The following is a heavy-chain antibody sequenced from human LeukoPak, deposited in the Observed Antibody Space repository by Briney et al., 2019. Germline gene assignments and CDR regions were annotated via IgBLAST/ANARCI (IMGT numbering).Heavy chain of an antibody. V-gene: IGHV4-38-2*02. Sequence: SETLSLTCTVSGYSISSGYYWGWIRQPPGKGLEWIGSIYHSGSTNYNPSLKSRVTISVDTSKNQFSLKLSSVTAADTAVYYCARRLSLYSGSYSNDYWGQGTLVTVSS. CDR3: ARRLSLYSGSYSNDY. J-gene: IGHJ4*02. D-gene: IGHD1-26*01. CDR2: IYHSGST. CDR1: GYSISSGYY.